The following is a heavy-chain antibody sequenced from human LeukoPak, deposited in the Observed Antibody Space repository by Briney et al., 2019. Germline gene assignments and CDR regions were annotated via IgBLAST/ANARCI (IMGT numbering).Heavy chain of an antibody. CDR1: GFTFENYG. Sequence: GRSLRLSCAASGFTFENYGMYWVRQAPGKGLEWVAVISYDGSNKYYADSVKGRFTISRDNSKNTLYLQMNSLRAEDTAVYYCAREMAAAGNYYYYGMDVWGQGTTVTVSS. J-gene: IGHJ6*02. CDR3: AREMAAAGNYYYYGMDV. D-gene: IGHD6-13*01. V-gene: IGHV3-30*19. CDR2: ISYDGSNK.